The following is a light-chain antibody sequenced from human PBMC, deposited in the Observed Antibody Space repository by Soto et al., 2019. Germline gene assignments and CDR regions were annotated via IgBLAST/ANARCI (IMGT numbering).Light chain of an antibody. CDR2: EAF. V-gene: IGKV1-5*03. Sequence: DILMTQSPSALSASVGDRVTITCRASQNISNWLAWYQRKPGKAPKLLIYEAFSLESGVPSRFSGSRSGTEFTLFISSLQPDDFATFYCQQSDSHPLTFGGGTKVQIK. CDR1: QNISNW. J-gene: IGKJ4*01. CDR3: QQSDSHPLT.